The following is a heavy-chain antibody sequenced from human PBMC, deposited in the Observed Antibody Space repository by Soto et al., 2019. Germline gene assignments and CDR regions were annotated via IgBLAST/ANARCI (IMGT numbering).Heavy chain of an antibody. D-gene: IGHD1-7*01. CDR1: GDSVSSNSAA. CDR3: ARDNPKGVKWNYFGCRFDY. J-gene: IGHJ4*02. CDR2: TYYRSKWYN. Sequence: SQTLSLTCAISGDSVSSNSAAWNWIRQSPSRGLEWLGRTYYRSKWYNDYAVSVKSRITINPDTSKNQFSLQLNSVTPEDTAVYYCARDNPKGVKWNYFGCRFDYWGQGTLVTVSS. V-gene: IGHV6-1*01.